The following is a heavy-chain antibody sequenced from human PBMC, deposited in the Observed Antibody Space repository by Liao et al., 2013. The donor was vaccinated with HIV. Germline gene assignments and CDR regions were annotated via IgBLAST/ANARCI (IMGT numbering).Heavy chain of an antibody. V-gene: IGHV4-59*01. CDR3: ARGRGAVADPFDY. Sequence: QVQLQESGPGLVKPSETLSLTCTVSGGSISSYYWSWIRQPPGKGLEWIGYIYYSGSTNYNPSLKSRVTISVDTSKNQFSLKLTSVTAADTAVYYCARGRGAVADPFDYWGQGTLVTVSS. CDR2: IYYSGST. D-gene: IGHD6-19*01. CDR1: GGSISSYY. J-gene: IGHJ4*02.